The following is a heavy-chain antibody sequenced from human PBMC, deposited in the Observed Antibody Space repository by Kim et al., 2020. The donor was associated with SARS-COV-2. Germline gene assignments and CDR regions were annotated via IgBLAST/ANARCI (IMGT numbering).Heavy chain of an antibody. J-gene: IGHJ4*02. Sequence: SVKVSCKASGGTFSSYAISWVRQAPGQGLEWMGGIIPIFGTANYAQKFQGRVTITADESTSTAYMELSSLRSEDTAVYYCASFGAALRYFGAMDYWGQGTLVTVSS. CDR3: ASFGAALRYFGAMDY. CDR1: GGTFSSYA. D-gene: IGHD3-9*01. V-gene: IGHV1-69*13. CDR2: IIPIFGTA.